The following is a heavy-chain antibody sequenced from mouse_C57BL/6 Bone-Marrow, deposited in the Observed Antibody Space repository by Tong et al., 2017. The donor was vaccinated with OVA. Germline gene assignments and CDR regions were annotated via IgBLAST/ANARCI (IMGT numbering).Heavy chain of an antibody. CDR3: MRSDYEFAY. CDR1: GFTFSGFW. CDR2: INSDGSAI. D-gene: IGHD2-4*01. J-gene: IGHJ3*01. V-gene: IGHV11-1*02. Sequence: EVQLQESGGGLVQPGGSRGLSCEGSGFTFSGFWMSWVRQTPGKTVEWIGDINSDGSAINYAPSIKDRFTIFRDNDKSTLYLQMSNVRSEDPATYFCMRSDYEFAYWGQGTLVTVSA.